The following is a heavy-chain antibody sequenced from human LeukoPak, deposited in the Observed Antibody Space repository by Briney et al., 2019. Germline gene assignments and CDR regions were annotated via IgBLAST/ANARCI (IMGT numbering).Heavy chain of an antibody. J-gene: IGHJ4*02. V-gene: IGHV1-2*02. CDR3: VVLPVAGIPNPLDY. CDR2: INPNSGST. CDR1: GYTFTAYY. Sequence: ASVKVSCKASGYTFTAYYMHWVRQAPGQGLEWVAWINPNSGSTNYARKFQGRVTLTRDTSISTAYMELGRLTYDDSAVYYCVVLPVAGIPNPLDYWGQGTLVTVSS. D-gene: IGHD6-19*01.